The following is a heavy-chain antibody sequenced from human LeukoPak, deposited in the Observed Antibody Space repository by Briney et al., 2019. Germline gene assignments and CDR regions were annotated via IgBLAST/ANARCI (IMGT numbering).Heavy chain of an antibody. V-gene: IGHV1-18*01. D-gene: IGHD3-10*01. CDR3: ARGRGRTMIRGVNDC. CDR2: IITDSGNT. CDR1: GYTFTSYG. Sequence: ASVKVSCKASGYTFTSYGISWVRQAPGQGLEWMGWIITDSGNTNYAQQFQGRVTLTTDTSTSTVYMDLRSLRSDDTAVYYCARGRGRTMIRGVNDCWGQGTLVTVSS. J-gene: IGHJ4*02.